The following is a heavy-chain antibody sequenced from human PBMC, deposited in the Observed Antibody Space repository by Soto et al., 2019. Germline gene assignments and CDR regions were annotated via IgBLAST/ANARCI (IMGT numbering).Heavy chain of an antibody. D-gene: IGHD2-21*02. CDR2: IYHSGTS. V-gene: IGHV4-30-2*01. J-gene: IGHJ5*02. CDR3: ARGGNSDWFDP. CDR1: GASISSGGYS. Sequence: SDTLSLTCAVSGASISSGGYSWSWIRQPPGKGLEWIGYIYHSGTSYYNPSLNSRLTITVDRSKNQFSLKLSAVTAADTAVYYCARGGNSDWFDPWGQGTLVTVSS.